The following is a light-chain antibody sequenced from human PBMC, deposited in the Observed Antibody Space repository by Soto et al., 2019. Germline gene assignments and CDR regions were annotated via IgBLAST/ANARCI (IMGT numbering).Light chain of an antibody. Sequence: EIVLTQSPATLSLSPGERATLSCRASQSVSSYLAWYQQKPGQAPRLLIYDASNRATGIPARFSGSGSGTDFTLTISSLEPEDFPVYYCQQRSNWPPLTFVGGTKVEIK. J-gene: IGKJ4*01. CDR3: QQRSNWPPLT. V-gene: IGKV3-11*01. CDR1: QSVSSY. CDR2: DAS.